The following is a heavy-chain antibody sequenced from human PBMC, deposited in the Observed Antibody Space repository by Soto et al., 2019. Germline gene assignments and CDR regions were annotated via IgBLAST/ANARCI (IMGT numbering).Heavy chain of an antibody. D-gene: IGHD3-3*01. J-gene: IGHJ4*02. Sequence: NPSETLSLTCTVSGGSISSGDYYWSWIRQPPGKGLEWIGYIYYSGSTYYNPSLKSRVTISVDTSKNQFSLKLSSVTAADTAVYYCARGTIFGVVMNYFDYWGQGSLVTVSS. CDR3: ARGTIFGVVMNYFDY. V-gene: IGHV4-30-4*01. CDR2: IYYSGST. CDR1: GGSISSGDYY.